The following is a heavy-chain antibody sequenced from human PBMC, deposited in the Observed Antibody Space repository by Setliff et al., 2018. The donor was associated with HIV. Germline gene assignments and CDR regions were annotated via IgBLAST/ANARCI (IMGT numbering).Heavy chain of an antibody. V-gene: IGHV4-61*02. CDR3: ARYRYYYDSSGYGRWFDP. D-gene: IGHD3-22*01. Sequence: SETLSLTCTVSGGSISSGNYYWSWIRQPAGKGLEWIGRIYTSGSTNYNPSLKSRVTISVDTSENQFSLRLNSVTAADTAVYYCARYRYYYDSSGYGRWFDPWGQGTLVTVSS. CDR2: IYTSGST. J-gene: IGHJ5*02. CDR1: GGSISSGNYY.